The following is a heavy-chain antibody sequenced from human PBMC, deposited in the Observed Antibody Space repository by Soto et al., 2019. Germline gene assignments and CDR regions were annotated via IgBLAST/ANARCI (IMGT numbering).Heavy chain of an antibody. CDR1: GYTFTRYG. Sequence: QVQLVQSGAEVKKPGASVKVSCKASGYTFTRYGISWVRQAPGQGLEWMGRISAYNGNTNYAEKLQGRVTMTTDTYTSTTYMELRSLTSDDTAVYYCARVVGALGHWFDPWGQGTLVTVSS. CDR2: ISAYNGNT. J-gene: IGHJ5*02. CDR3: ARVVGALGHWFDP. V-gene: IGHV1-18*01. D-gene: IGHD1-26*01.